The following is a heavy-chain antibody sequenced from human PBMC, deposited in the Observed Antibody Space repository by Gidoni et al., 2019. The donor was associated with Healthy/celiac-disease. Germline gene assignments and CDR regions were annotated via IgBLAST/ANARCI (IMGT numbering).Heavy chain of an antibody. CDR2: IYYSGST. Sequence: QVQLQESGPGLVQPSETLSLTCTVSGGSISSYYWSWIRQPPGKGLEWIGYIYYSGSTNYNPSLKSRVTISVDTSKNQFSLKLSSVTAADTAVYYCAREDSSGYYYKAFDIWGQGTMVTVSS. V-gene: IGHV4-59*01. CDR1: GGSISSYY. D-gene: IGHD3-22*01. CDR3: AREDSSGYYYKAFDI. J-gene: IGHJ3*02.